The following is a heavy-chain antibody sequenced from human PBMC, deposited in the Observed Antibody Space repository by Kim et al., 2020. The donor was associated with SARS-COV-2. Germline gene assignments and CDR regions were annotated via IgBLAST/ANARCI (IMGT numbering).Heavy chain of an antibody. V-gene: IGHV3-15*01. D-gene: IGHD6-13*01. Sequence: GGSLRLSCAASGFTFSNAWMSWVRQAPGKGLEWVGRIKSKTDGGTTDYSAPVKGRFTISRDDSKNTLYLQMNSLKTEDTAVYYCTTDLPPHYSSSWPYFDYWGQGTLVTVSS. CDR3: TTDLPPHYSSSWPYFDY. J-gene: IGHJ4*02. CDR1: GFTFSNAW. CDR2: IKSKTDGGTT.